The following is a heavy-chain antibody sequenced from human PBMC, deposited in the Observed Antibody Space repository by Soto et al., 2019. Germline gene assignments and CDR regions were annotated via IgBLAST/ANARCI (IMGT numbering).Heavy chain of an antibody. CDR1: GGTFSSYA. D-gene: IGHD3-22*01. CDR3: ARGSTPGSSGYYYFDY. CDR2: IIPIFGTA. Sequence: SVKVSCKASGGTFSSYAISWVRQAPGQGLEWMGGIIPIFGTANYAQKFQGRVTITADESTSTAYMELSSLRSEDTAVYYCARGSTPGSSGYYYFDYWGQGTLVTVSS. J-gene: IGHJ4*02. V-gene: IGHV1-69*13.